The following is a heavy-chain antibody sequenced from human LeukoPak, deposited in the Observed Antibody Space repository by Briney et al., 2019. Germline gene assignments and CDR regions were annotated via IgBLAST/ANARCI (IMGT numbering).Heavy chain of an antibody. J-gene: IGHJ3*01. CDR1: GFTFAIHA. D-gene: IGHD3-10*01. CDR2: ISGDGAST. Sequence: QTGGSLRLSCAASGFTFAIHAMTWVGQAPGKGLEWVSGISGDGASTHYAESVKGQFTISRDNSQNTLFLQMNSLRVEDTAIYYCAKDSYVSGRPLHTFDVWGQGTMVTVSS. V-gene: IGHV3-23*01. CDR3: AKDSYVSGRPLHTFDV.